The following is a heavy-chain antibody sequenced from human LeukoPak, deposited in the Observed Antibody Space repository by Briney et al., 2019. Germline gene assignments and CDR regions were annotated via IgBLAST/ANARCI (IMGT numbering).Heavy chain of an antibody. CDR1: GFTFSNYP. J-gene: IGHJ4*02. Sequence: GGSLRLSCAASGFTFSNYPMAWVRQAPGEGLEWVSGISGRGDTIYYADSVKGRRTVSRDNSKNTLYLQMSSLRADDTAVYYCAKSLSQTPIDYWGQGTLVTVSS. V-gene: IGHV3-23*01. D-gene: IGHD2-15*01. CDR3: AKSLSQTPIDY. CDR2: ISGRGDTI.